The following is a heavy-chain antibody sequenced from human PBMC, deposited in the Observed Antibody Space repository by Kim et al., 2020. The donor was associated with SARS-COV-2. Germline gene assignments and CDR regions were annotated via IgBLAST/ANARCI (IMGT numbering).Heavy chain of an antibody. D-gene: IGHD2-2*01. CDR3: ARGLPYASAWYDL. Sequence: ASVKVSCKASGYSFNVYYIHWVRQAPGHGLEWVGWINPNSGGTHFAQKFRGWVTMTSDAYISTVSMELRSLKSGDTAVYYCARGLPYASAWYDLWGQGTLVSVSS. V-gene: IGHV1-2*04. CDR2: INPNSGGT. J-gene: IGHJ5*02. CDR1: GYSFNVYY.